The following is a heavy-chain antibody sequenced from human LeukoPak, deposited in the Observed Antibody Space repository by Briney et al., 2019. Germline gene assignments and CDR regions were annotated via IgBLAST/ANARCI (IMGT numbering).Heavy chain of an antibody. CDR1: GFTFSSYT. J-gene: IGHJ1*01. CDR3: AKRGDDSSGYYSEYFQH. D-gene: IGHD3-22*01. Sequence: PGGSLRLSCAASGFTFSSYTMNWVRQAPGKGLEWVSAITGSGGNTNYADSAKGRFTISRDNSKNTLYLQMNSLRAEDTAVYYCAKRGDDSSGYYSEYFQHWGQGTLVTVSS. V-gene: IGHV3-23*01. CDR2: ITGSGGNT.